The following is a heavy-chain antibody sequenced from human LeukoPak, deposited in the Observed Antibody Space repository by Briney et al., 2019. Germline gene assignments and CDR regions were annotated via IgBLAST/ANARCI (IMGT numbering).Heavy chain of an antibody. D-gene: IGHD4/OR15-4a*01. J-gene: IGHJ3*02. V-gene: IGHV1-46*01. CDR1: GYTFTSYY. CDR3: ARADYWDAFDI. Sequence: GASVKVSCTASGYTFTSYYMHWVRQAPGQGLEWMGIINPSGGSTSYAQKFQGRVTMTRNTSISTAYMELSSLRSEDTAVYYCARADYWDAFDIWGQGTMVTVSS. CDR2: INPSGGST.